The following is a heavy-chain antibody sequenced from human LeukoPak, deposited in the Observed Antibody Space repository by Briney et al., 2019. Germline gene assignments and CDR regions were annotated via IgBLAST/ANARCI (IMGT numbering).Heavy chain of an antibody. J-gene: IGHJ4*02. CDR2: INAGTGNG. V-gene: IGHV1-3*01. D-gene: IGHD3-10*01. CDR3: ARSGELYFHLDY. Sequence: GASVKVSCKPSGYTFTSYAIHWVRQAPGQRIEWMGWINAGTGNGKNSPDFQGRITITRDTSASTAYMELTSLRSDDTAMYYCARSGELYFHLDYWGQGSLVSVSS. CDR1: GYTFTSYA.